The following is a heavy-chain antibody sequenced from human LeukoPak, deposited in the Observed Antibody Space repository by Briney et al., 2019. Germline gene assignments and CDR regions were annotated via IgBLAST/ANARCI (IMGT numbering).Heavy chain of an antibody. Sequence: ASVKVSCKASGYTFTGYYMHWVRQAPGQGLEWMGIINPSGGSTSYAQKFQGRVTMTRDTSTSTVYMELSSLRSEDTAVYYCARVSSSGWYPHYYYGMDVWGQGTTVTVSS. V-gene: IGHV1-46*01. CDR1: GYTFTGYY. CDR2: INPSGGST. CDR3: ARVSSSGWYPHYYYGMDV. J-gene: IGHJ6*02. D-gene: IGHD6-19*01.